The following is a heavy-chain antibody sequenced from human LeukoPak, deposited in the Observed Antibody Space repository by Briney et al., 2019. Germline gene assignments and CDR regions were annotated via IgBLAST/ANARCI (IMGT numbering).Heavy chain of an antibody. CDR1: GFRFTSYW. V-gene: IGHV3-7*01. J-gene: IGHJ4*02. Sequence: GGSLRLSCAASGFRFTSYWMTWVRQAPGKGLEWVGNIGQDGSVKNYADSVKGRFTISRDNAKNSAFLQMNSLRAEDTAFYYCGNQCSGGICPENWGRGTLVTVSS. D-gene: IGHD2-15*01. CDR3: GNQCSGGICPEN. CDR2: IGQDGSVK.